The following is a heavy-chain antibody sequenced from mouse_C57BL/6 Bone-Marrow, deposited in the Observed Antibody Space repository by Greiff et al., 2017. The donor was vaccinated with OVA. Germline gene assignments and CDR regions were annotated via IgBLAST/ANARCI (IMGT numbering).Heavy chain of an antibody. CDR1: GFSLTSYA. CDR3: ARKYYGSGNPYYFDY. CDR2: IWTGGGT. Sequence: VKLQESGPGLVAPSQSLSITCTVSGFSLTSYAISWVRQPPGKGLEWLGVIWTGGGTNYNSALKSRLSISKDNSKSQVFLKMNSLQTDDTARYYCARKYYGSGNPYYFDYWGQGTTLTVSS. D-gene: IGHD1-1*01. V-gene: IGHV2-9-1*01. J-gene: IGHJ2*01.